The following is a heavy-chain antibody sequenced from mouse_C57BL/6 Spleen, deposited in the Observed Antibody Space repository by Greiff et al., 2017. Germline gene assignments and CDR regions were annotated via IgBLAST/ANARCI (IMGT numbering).Heavy chain of an antibody. Sequence: VQLQQSGPGLVAPSQSLSITCTVSGFSLTSYGLHWVRQPPGKGLEWLVVIWSDGSTTYNSTLKSRLSISKDNAKSQVFLKMNSLQTDDTAMYYCARQGLPLAMDYWGQGTSVTVSS. V-gene: IGHV2-6-1*01. D-gene: IGHD5-5*01. CDR1: GFSLTSYG. CDR2: IWSDGST. CDR3: ARQGLPLAMDY. J-gene: IGHJ4*01.